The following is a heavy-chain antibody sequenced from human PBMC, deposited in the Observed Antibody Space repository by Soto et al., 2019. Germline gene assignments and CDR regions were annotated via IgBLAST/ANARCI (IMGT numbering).Heavy chain of an antibody. CDR3: AKRIVGGYCGVGYCIYGLDV. J-gene: IGHJ6*02. D-gene: IGHD5-12*01. CDR2: ISGSGGST. CDR1: GFTFSSYA. Sequence: EVQLLESGGDLVQPGGSLRLSCAASGFTFSSYAMSWVRQAPGKGLEWVSAISGSGGSTYYADSVKGRFTISRDNSKNTLYLQMNILRDEDTAVYYCAKRIVGGYCGVGYCIYGLDVWGQGTTVTVSS. V-gene: IGHV3-23*01.